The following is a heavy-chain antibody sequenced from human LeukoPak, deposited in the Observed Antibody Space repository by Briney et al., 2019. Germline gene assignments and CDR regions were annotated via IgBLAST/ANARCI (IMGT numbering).Heavy chain of an antibody. CDR2: ISYDGSNK. D-gene: IGHD3-10*01. Sequence: GGSLRLSCAASGFTFSSYAMHWVRQAPGKGLEWVAVISYDGSNKYYADSVKGRFTISRDNSKNTLYLQMNSLRAEDTAVYYCANFYYGSGTDPSSVTYWGQGTLVTVSS. CDR3: ANFYYGSGTDPSSVTY. CDR1: GFTFSSYA. V-gene: IGHV3-30*04. J-gene: IGHJ4*02.